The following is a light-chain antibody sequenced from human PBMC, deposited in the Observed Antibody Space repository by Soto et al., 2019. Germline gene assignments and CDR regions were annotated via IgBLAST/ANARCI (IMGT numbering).Light chain of an antibody. Sequence: QSALTQPPSASGSPGQSVTISCTGTSSDVGGYNYVSWYQQHPGKAPKLMIYEVSKRPSGVPDRFSGPKSGNTASLTVSGLQAEDEADYYCSSYAGSNNFVFGPGTQLTVL. J-gene: IGLJ7*01. CDR1: SSDVGGYNY. CDR2: EVS. V-gene: IGLV2-8*01. CDR3: SSYAGSNNFV.